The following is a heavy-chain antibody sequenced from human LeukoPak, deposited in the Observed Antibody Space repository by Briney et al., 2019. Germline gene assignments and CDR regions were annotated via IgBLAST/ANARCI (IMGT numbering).Heavy chain of an antibody. Sequence: GRSLRLSCAASGFTFSSYAMHWVRQAPGKGLELVAVISYDGSNKYYADSVKGRFTISRDNSKNTLYLQMNSLRAEDTAVYYCARDLRITMIVVVKYGMDVWGQGTTVTVSS. V-gene: IGHV3-30-3*01. J-gene: IGHJ6*02. CDR3: ARDLRITMIVVVKYGMDV. CDR2: ISYDGSNK. D-gene: IGHD3-22*01. CDR1: GFTFSSYA.